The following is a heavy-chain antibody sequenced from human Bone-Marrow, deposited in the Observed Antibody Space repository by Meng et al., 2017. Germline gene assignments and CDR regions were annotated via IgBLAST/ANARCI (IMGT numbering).Heavy chain of an antibody. Sequence: GESLKISCAASGFTFSNAWMSWVRQAPGKGLEWVGRIKSKTDGGKTDYAAPVKGRFTISRDDSKNTLYLQMISLKTEDTAVYYCTTPTSGGWRANFYYGMDVWGQGTTVTVSS. CDR1: GFTFSNAW. V-gene: IGHV3-15*01. CDR3: TTPTSGGWRANFYYGMDV. D-gene: IGHD1-26*01. J-gene: IGHJ6*02. CDR2: IKSKTDGGKT.